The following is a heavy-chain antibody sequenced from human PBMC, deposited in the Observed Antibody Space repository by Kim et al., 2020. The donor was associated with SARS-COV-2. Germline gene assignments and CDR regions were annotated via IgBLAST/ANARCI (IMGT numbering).Heavy chain of an antibody. D-gene: IGHD2-21*02. CDR2: MSPNRLNT. J-gene: IGHJ3*02. Sequence: ASVKVSCKASGYNFTSFEINWVRQATGQGLEWMGRMSPNRLNTGSAQKFQGRVTMSTDISITTAYMELSSLTSEDTAVYYCARGVTAGVDIWGPGTMVTV. V-gene: IGHV1-8*01. CDR3: ARGVTAGVDI. CDR1: GYNFTSFE.